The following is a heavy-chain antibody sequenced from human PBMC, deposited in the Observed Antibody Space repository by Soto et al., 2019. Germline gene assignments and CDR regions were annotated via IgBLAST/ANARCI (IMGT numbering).Heavy chain of an antibody. J-gene: IGHJ3*02. CDR3: AKVRDSSGFDAFDI. D-gene: IGHD3-22*01. CDR1: GFTFSSFA. V-gene: IGHV3-23*01. Sequence: PGGSLRLSCAASGFTFSSFAMTWVRQAPGKGLEWVSVTTDSYGTTYYADSVKGRFTISRDNSKNTLFLQMNSLSAEDTAIYYCAKVRDSSGFDAFDIWGRGTMVTVSS. CDR2: TTDSYGTT.